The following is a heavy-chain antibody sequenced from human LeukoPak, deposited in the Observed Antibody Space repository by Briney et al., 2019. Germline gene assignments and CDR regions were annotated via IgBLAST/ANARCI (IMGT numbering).Heavy chain of an antibody. CDR2: IYSGGSA. V-gene: IGHV3-53*01. CDR3: ARDYGDP. CDR1: GFTVSNNY. J-gene: IGHJ5*02. Sequence: GGSLRLSCAASGFTVSNNYMSWVRQAPGKGLEWVSVIYSGGSAYYADSVKGRFTISRNNSKNTLYLQMNSLRAEDTAVYYRARDYGDPWGQGTLVTVSS. D-gene: IGHD4-17*01.